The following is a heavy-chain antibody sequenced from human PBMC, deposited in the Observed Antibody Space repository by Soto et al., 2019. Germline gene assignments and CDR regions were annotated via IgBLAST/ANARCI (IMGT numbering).Heavy chain of an antibody. CDR3: ARVVAVAFDV. D-gene: IGHD2-15*01. CDR1: GFTLSDYS. Sequence: EVQLVESGGGLVKPGGSLRLSCAASGFTLSDYSMNWVRQAPGKGLEWVSPISSSSSYIYYAASLKGRFTISRDNAKNSLYLQLNSLRAEDTGVYYCARVVAVAFDVWGQGTMVTVSS. V-gene: IGHV3-21*01. CDR2: ISSSSSYI. J-gene: IGHJ3*01.